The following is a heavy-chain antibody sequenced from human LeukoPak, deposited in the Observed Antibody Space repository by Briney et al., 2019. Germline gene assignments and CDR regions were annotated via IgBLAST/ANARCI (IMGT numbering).Heavy chain of an antibody. CDR1: GFTVSSNY. D-gene: IGHD3-10*01. Sequence: GGSLRLSCAASGFTVSSNYMSWVRQAPGKGLEWVSVAYSGGSTYYADSVKGRFTISRVNSKNTLYLQMNSLRAEDTAVYYCARAESLHRWSGEWDYYYYMDVWGKGTTVTVSS. CDR2: AYSGGST. V-gene: IGHV3-53*01. CDR3: ARAESLHRWSGEWDYYYYMDV. J-gene: IGHJ6*03.